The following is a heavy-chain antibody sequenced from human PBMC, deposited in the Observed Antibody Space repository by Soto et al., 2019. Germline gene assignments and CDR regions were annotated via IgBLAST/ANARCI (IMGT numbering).Heavy chain of an antibody. J-gene: IGHJ3*02. CDR2: ISGSGGNA. Sequence: PGGSLRLSCAASGFAFSSYAMNWARQAPGKGLEWVSAISGSGGNAYYGDSVKGRFTISRDSSKNTLYLQMNSLRVEDTAIYYCAKSRSSMCYDAFHIWGRGTVVTVSS. D-gene: IGHD6-13*01. CDR1: GFAFSSYA. CDR3: AKSRSSMCYDAFHI. V-gene: IGHV3-23*01.